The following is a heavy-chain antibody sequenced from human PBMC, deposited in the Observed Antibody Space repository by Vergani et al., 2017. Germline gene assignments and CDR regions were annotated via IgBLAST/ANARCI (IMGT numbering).Heavy chain of an antibody. D-gene: IGHD3-10*01. V-gene: IGHV3-30*18. J-gene: IGHJ6*02. CDR2: ISYDGSNK. Sequence: QVQLVESGGGVVQPGRSLRLSCAASGFTFSSYGMHWVRQAPGKGLEWVAVISYDGSNKYYADSVKGRFTLSRDNSKNTLYLQMNSLRAEDTAVYYCAKVEGYYYGSGSYYHHYYYYYGMDVWGQGTTVTVSS. CDR1: GFTFSSYG. CDR3: AKVEGYYYGSGSYYHHYYYYYGMDV.